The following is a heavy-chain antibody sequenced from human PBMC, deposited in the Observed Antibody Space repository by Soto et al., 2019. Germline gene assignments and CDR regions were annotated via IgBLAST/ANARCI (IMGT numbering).Heavy chain of an antibody. J-gene: IGHJ4*02. V-gene: IGHV4-59*01. CDR1: GGSISYYY. CDR2: IYYSGNT. Sequence: PAETLSLTCTVSGGSISYYYWGWIRQPPGKGLEWIGSIYYSGNTHYNPSLKSRVTISVDTSMNQFSLNLDSVTAVDSAVYYCVRGGYVHASDYWGQGALVTVSS. D-gene: IGHD5-12*01. CDR3: VRGGYVHASDY.